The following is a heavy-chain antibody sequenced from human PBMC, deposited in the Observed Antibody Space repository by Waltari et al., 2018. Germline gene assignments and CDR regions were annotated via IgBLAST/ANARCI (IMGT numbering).Heavy chain of an antibody. J-gene: IGHJ3*02. V-gene: IGHV1-2*02. Sequence: QVQLVQSGAEVKKPGSSVKVSCKASGGTFSSYAISWVRQAPGQGLEWMGWIKPNSGGTNYAQKFQGRVTMTRDTSISTAYMELSRRRSDDTAVYYCARGGYCSGGSCPRHAFDIWGQGTMVTVSS. CDR3: ARGGYCSGGSCPRHAFDI. CDR2: IKPNSGGT. CDR1: GGTFSSYA. D-gene: IGHD2-15*01.